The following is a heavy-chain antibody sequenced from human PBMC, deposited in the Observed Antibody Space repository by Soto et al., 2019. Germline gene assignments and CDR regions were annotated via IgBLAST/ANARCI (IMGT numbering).Heavy chain of an antibody. CDR1: GFTFSSYA. CDR2: ISGSGVST. CDR3: AKRAYCSSTSCPYHDAFDI. D-gene: IGHD2-2*01. J-gene: IGHJ3*02. Sequence: PGGSLRLSCAASGFTFSSYAMSWVRQAPGKGLEWVSAISGSGVSTYYADSVKGRFTISRDNSKNTLYLQMNSLRAEDTAVYYCAKRAYCSSTSCPYHDAFDIWGQGTMVTVSS. V-gene: IGHV3-23*01.